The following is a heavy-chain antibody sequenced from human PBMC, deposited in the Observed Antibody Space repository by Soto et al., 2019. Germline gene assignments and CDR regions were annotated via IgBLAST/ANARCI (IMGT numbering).Heavy chain of an antibody. CDR3: AKGVSRYSDQDYFDC. CDR2: ISASGGSP. CDR1: GFTFSSYT. V-gene: IGHV3-23*01. J-gene: IGHJ4*02. Sequence: EVQLLESGGGLVQPGGSLRLSCAASGFTFSSYTMSWVRQAPGKGLEWVSAISASGGSPYYADSVKGRFTISRDNSKNTLYLEIDSLRAEDTAVYYCAKGVSRYSDQDYFDCWGQGSLVTVSA. D-gene: IGHD4-17*01.